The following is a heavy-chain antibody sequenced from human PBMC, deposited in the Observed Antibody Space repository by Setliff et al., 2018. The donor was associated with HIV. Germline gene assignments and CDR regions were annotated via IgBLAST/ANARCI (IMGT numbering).Heavy chain of an antibody. V-gene: IGHV4-34*01. CDR2: INHNKSS. CDR1: GESLSDYY. D-gene: IGHD3-22*01. J-gene: IGHJ4*02. CDR3: VRGSGYYYFDN. Sequence: PSETLSLTCAVYGESLSDYYWSWIRQPPGKGLEWIGEINHNKSSDYNPSLKRRVTMSVDTSKNQFSLKVKSVTAADTAVYYCVRGSGYYYFDNWGQGALVTVSS.